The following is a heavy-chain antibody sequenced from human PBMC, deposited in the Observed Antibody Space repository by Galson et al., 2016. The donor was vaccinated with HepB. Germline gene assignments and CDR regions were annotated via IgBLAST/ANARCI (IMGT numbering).Heavy chain of an antibody. CDR3: AREGGIFDI. CDR1: GFTVSSTY. V-gene: IGHV3-53*01. D-gene: IGHD6-13*01. Sequence: SLRLSCAASGFTVSSTYMSWVRQAPGKGLEWVSVIYRGGRTYYADSVKGRFTISRDNAKNSLYLQMNSLRAEDTAVYYCAREGGIFDIWGQGTMVTVSS. CDR2: IYRGGRT. J-gene: IGHJ3*02.